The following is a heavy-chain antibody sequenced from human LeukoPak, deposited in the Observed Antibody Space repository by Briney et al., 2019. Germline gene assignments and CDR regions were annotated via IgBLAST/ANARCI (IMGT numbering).Heavy chain of an antibody. CDR3: ARDLSSGWHEGMDV. CDR1: GFTFSSYA. D-gene: IGHD6-19*01. J-gene: IGHJ6*02. CDR2: ISGSGGST. V-gene: IGHV3-23*01. Sequence: SGGSLSLSCAASGFTFSSYAMSWVRQAPGKGLEWVSAISGSGGSTYYADSVKGRFTISRDNSKNTLYLQMNSLRAEDTAVYYCARDLSSGWHEGMDVWGQGTTATVSS.